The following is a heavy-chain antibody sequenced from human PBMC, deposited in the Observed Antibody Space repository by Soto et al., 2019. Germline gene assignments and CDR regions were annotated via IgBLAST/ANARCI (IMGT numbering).Heavy chain of an antibody. D-gene: IGHD2-2*01. CDR1: GGSVSSGSYY. J-gene: IGHJ6*02. V-gene: IGHV4-61*01. Sequence: TLSLTCTVSGGSVSSGSYYWSWIRQPPGKGLEWIGYIYYSGSTNYNPSLKSRVTISVDTSKNQFSLKLSSVTAADTAVYYCANGLRPQLLKNYYFSEMDVGGQGATVTASS. CDR3: ANGLRPQLLKNYYFSEMDV. CDR2: IYYSGST.